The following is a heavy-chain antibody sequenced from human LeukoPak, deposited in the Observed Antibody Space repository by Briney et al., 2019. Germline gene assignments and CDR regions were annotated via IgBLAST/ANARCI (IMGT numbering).Heavy chain of an antibody. D-gene: IGHD6-6*01. CDR2: IWYDGSNK. J-gene: IGHJ4*02. V-gene: IGHV3-33*06. CDR3: AKDLSIAAQGHDY. CDR1: RFTFSSYG. Sequence: GGSLRLSCAASRFTFSSYGMHWVRQAPGKGLEWVAVIWYDGSNKYYADSVKGRFTTSRDNSKNTLYLQMSSLRAEDTAVYYCAKDLSIAAQGHDYWGQGTLVTVSS.